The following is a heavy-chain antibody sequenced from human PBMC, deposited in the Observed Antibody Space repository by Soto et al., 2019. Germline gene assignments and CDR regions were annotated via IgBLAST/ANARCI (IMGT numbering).Heavy chain of an antibody. V-gene: IGHV1-46*01. CDR1: GYTFTSYY. D-gene: IGHD6-13*01. CDR3: AREIGIAAAGHYYYYGMDV. J-gene: IGHJ6*02. Sequence: GASVKVSCKASGYTFTSYYMHWVRQAPGQGLERMGIINPSGGSTSYAQKFQGRVTMTRDTSTSTVYMELSSLRSEDTAVYYCAREIGIAAAGHYYYYGMDVWGQGTTVTVSS. CDR2: INPSGGST.